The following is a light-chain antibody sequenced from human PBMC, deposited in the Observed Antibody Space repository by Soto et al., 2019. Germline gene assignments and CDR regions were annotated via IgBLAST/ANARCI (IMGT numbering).Light chain of an antibody. V-gene: IGLV3-21*02. CDR3: QVWDSSSDHRVV. CDR1: NSAIKS. J-gene: IGLJ2*01. CDR2: DDG. Sequence: SYQLTQAPSVSVAPGQTARLTCGGNNSAIKSVHWYQQKPGQAPVLVVYDDGDRPSGIPERFSGSNSGNTATLTITRVEAGDEADYHCQVWDSSSDHRVVFGGGTKLTVL.